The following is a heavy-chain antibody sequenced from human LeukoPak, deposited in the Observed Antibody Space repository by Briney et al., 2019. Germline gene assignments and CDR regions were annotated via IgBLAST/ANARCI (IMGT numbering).Heavy chain of an antibody. Sequence: PGGSLRLSYAASGFTFSDYYMSWIRQAPGKGLEWVSYISSSGSTIYYADSVKGRFTISRDNAKNSLYLQMNSLRAEDTAVYYCARDVLRYCSSTSCPNWFDPWGQGTLVTVSS. CDR1: GFTFSDYY. J-gene: IGHJ5*02. V-gene: IGHV3-11*04. CDR2: ISSSGSTI. D-gene: IGHD2-2*01. CDR3: ARDVLRYCSSTSCPNWFDP.